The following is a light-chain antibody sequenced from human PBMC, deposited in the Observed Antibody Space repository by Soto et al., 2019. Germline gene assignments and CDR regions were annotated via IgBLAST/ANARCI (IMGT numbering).Light chain of an antibody. Sequence: EIVLTQSPGTLSLSPGEGATLPCRASQSVTSTYLTWYQQKPGQAPRLLIYGASSRATGIPDRFSGSGSGTDFTLTISRLEPEDIAVYYCQQHGSSPFAFGPGTKVDIK. CDR2: GAS. V-gene: IGKV3-20*01. CDR1: QSVTSTY. J-gene: IGKJ3*01. CDR3: QQHGSSPFA.